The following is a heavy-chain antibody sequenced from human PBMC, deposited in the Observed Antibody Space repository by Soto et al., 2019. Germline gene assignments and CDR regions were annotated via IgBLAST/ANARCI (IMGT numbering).Heavy chain of an antibody. V-gene: IGHV2-5*02. Sequence: ITLKESGPTVVKPTETLTLTCTCSGFSLTTSGVGVGWVRQSPGKAPEWLALIYWDDDKRYSTSLNSRLIITKDTSKNQVVLTMASVDPADTATYYCAHRVLRTVFGLVTTTAIYFDFWGPGTPVVVSS. CDR1: GFSLTTSGVG. CDR3: AHRVLRTVFGLVTTTAIYFDF. CDR2: IYWDDDK. J-gene: IGHJ4*02. D-gene: IGHD3-3*01.